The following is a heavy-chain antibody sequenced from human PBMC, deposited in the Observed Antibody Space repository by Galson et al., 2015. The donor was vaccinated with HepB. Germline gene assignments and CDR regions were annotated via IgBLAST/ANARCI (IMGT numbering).Heavy chain of an antibody. D-gene: IGHD2-15*01. J-gene: IGHJ4*02. CDR2: ISWNSDKL. Sequence: SLRLSCAVSGFIFDDYAMHWVRQAPGKGLEWVSGISWNSDKLGYADSVKGRFTISRDNAKNSLYLQMNSLRAEDTAFYYCAKPEGSPGTPFDYWGQGILVTVSS. CDR1: GFIFDDYA. V-gene: IGHV3-9*01. CDR3: AKPEGSPGTPFDY.